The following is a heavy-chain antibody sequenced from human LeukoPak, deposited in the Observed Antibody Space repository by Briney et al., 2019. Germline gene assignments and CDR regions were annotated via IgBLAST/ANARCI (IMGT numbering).Heavy chain of an antibody. V-gene: IGHV3-21*01. CDR3: ASIRGYCSGGSCPLDY. J-gene: IGHJ4*02. CDR1: GFTFSSYS. D-gene: IGHD2-15*01. CDR2: ISSSSSYI. Sequence: PGGSLRLSCAASGFTFSSYSMNWVRQAPGKGLEWVSSISSSSSYIYYADSVKGRFTISRDNAKHSLYLQMNSRRAEDTAVYYCASIRGYCSGGSCPLDYWGQGTLVTVSS.